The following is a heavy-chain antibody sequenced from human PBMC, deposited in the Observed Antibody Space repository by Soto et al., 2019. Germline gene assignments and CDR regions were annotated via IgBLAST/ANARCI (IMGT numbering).Heavy chain of an antibody. Sequence: QVQLVESGGGVVQPGRSLRLSCAASGFTFSSNGMHWVRQAPGKGLEWVAVISYDGSNKYYADSVKGRFTISRDNSKNTLYLQMNSLRAEDTAVYYCAKAYSSSSIDYWGQGTLVTVSS. CDR3: AKAYSSSSIDY. J-gene: IGHJ4*02. CDR2: ISYDGSNK. V-gene: IGHV3-30*18. D-gene: IGHD6-6*01. CDR1: GFTFSSNG.